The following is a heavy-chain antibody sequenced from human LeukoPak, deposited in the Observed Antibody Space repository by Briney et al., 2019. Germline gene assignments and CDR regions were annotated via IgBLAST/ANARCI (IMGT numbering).Heavy chain of an antibody. D-gene: IGHD4-4*01. J-gene: IGHJ6*02. Sequence: SETLSLTCAVYGGSFSGYYWSWIRQPPGKGLEWIGEINHSGSTNYNPSLESRVTISVDTSKNQFSLKLSSVTAADTAVYYCARVQLNTDYYYYGMDVWGQGTTVTVSS. CDR1: GGSFSGYY. CDR2: INHSGST. V-gene: IGHV4-34*01. CDR3: ARVQLNTDYYYYGMDV.